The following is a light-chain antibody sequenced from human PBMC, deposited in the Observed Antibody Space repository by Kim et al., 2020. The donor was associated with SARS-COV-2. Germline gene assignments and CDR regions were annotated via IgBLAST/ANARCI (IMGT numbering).Light chain of an antibody. J-gene: IGLJ3*02. CDR2: RNN. CDR3: STWDTSLSAWV. Sequence: QTATLTCTGNSNNVGNQGAAWLQQHQGHPPKLLSYRNNNRPSGISERFSSSRSGNTASLTITGLQPEDEADYYCSTWDTSLSAWVFGGGTQLTVL. V-gene: IGLV10-54*04. CDR1: SNNVGNQG.